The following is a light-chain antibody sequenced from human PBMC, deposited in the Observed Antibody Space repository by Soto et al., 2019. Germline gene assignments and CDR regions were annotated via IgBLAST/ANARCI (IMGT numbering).Light chain of an antibody. CDR3: CSYAGNYIWV. V-gene: IGLV2-11*01. J-gene: IGLJ3*02. Sequence: QSVLTQSRSVSGSPGQSVTISCTGTSTDVGGSSSVSWFQQHAGKVPNLMIFDVTKRPSGVPDRFSGSKSGNTASLTISGLQAEDEADYYCCSYAGNYIWVFGGGTKLTVL. CDR2: DVT. CDR1: STDVGGSSS.